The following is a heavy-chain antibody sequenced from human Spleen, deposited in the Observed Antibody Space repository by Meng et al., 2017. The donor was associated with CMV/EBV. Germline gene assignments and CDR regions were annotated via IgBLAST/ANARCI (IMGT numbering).Heavy chain of an antibody. J-gene: IGHJ4*02. Sequence: GGSLRLSCAASGFTFSFYTMNWVRQAPGKGLEWVSSISPSRNSIYYADSLKSRFTISRDNAKNSLYLQMKSLRAEDTAVYYCARQGPEAFVSSRYYFDYWGQGTLVTVSS. CDR3: ARQGPEAFVSSRYYFDY. V-gene: IGHV3-21*01. CDR2: ISPSRNSI. D-gene: IGHD6-13*01. CDR1: GFTFSFYT.